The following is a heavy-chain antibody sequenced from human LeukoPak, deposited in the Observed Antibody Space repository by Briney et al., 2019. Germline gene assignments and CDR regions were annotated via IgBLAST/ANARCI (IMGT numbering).Heavy chain of an antibody. CDR3: ARLRRSRGYYMEV. Sequence: GESLKISCKGSGYSFTSYWIGWVRQIPGKGLEWMGIIYPDDSDTIYSPSFHAQFTISADKSISTAYLQWSSMKASDTAMYYCARLRRSRGYYMEVWGKGTTVTVSS. V-gene: IGHV5-51*01. CDR2: IYPDDSDT. J-gene: IGHJ6*03. CDR1: GYSFTSYW. D-gene: IGHD4-23*01.